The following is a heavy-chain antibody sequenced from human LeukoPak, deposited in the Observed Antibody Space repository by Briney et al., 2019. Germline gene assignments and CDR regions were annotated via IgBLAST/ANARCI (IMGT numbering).Heavy chain of an antibody. J-gene: IGHJ3*02. CDR2: IEYDGNNK. D-gene: IGHD2-2*03. V-gene: IGHV3-30*02. CDR1: GFTFSSYG. Sequence: GGSLRLSCVASGFTFSSYGMQWVRQAPGKGLEWVTFIEYDGNNKYYADSVKGRFTISRDNSKNTLYLQMNSLRTEDTAVYYCTRDRAGYSSSSDAFDIWGQGTRVTVSS. CDR3: TRDRAGYSSSSDAFDI.